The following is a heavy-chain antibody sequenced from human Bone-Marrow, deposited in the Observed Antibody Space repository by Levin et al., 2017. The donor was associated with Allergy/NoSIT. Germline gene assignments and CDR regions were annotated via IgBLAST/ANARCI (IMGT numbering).Heavy chain of an antibody. Sequence: GESLKISCVASGFTFTNYAMTWVRQAPRKGLEWVSSISASGAGTYYADSVRGRFTISRDSSKSTLYLEMNSLRTEDTAVYYCATLHNVDGYSDYWGQGTLVTVSS. CDR1: GFTFTNYA. V-gene: IGHV3-23*01. J-gene: IGHJ4*02. CDR2: ISASGAGT. CDR3: ATLHNVDGYSDY. D-gene: IGHD2-8*01.